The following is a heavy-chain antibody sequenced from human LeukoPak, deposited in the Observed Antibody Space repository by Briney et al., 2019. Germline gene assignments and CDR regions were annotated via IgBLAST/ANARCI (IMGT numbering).Heavy chain of an antibody. CDR2: IYYSGNT. V-gene: IGHV4-59*01. Sequence: SETLSLTCTVSGGSISTYYRSWIRQPPGKGLEWIGDIYYSGNTNYNPSLKSRVTISVDTSKNQFSLKLSSVTAADTAVYYCASDITMALGYYGMDVWGQGTTVTVSS. CDR3: ASDITMALGYYGMDV. J-gene: IGHJ6*02. CDR1: GGSISTYY. D-gene: IGHD3-10*01.